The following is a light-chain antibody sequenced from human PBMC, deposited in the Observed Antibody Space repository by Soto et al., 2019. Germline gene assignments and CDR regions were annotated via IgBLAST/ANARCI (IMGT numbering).Light chain of an antibody. CDR3: QQYGTSLPWT. V-gene: IGKV3-20*01. CDR1: QTISSSY. CDR2: GAI. J-gene: IGKJ1*01. Sequence: EIVLTQSQGTLSLSPGDRATLACRSSQTISSSYVAWYEQKAGQAPRGLIYGAIIRSTGMPDRFSGSGSGTDFSLTISRLEPEDFSAYYCQQYGTSLPWTFGPGTKVEIK.